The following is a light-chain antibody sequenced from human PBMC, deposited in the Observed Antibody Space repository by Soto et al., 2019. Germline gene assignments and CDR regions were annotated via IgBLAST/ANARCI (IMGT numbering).Light chain of an antibody. J-gene: IGKJ1*01. V-gene: IGKV3-20*01. CDR3: QQYDTSPWT. CDR1: QSVSSTY. Sequence: EIVLTQSPGTLSLSPGERVTLSCRASQSVSSTYLAWYQQKSGQAPRLLIYGASSRATGIPDRFSGSGSVTDFTLTISSLEPEDAAVYYCQQYDTSPWTFGQGTQVEIK. CDR2: GAS.